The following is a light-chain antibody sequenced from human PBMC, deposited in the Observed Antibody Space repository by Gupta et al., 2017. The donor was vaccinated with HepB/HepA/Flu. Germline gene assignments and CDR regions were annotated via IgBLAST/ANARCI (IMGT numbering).Light chain of an antibody. V-gene: IGKV3-15*01. CDR3: QQYNNWPSWT. CDR2: DAS. J-gene: IGKJ1*01. Sequence: EIVMTQSPATLSVSPGEGATLSCRASQNINSKLAWYQQKPGQAPRVLIYDASARPTGIPARFSGSGSGTEXTLTISXLQSEDFAVYDCQQYNNWPSWTFGXGTNVEIK. CDR1: QNINSK.